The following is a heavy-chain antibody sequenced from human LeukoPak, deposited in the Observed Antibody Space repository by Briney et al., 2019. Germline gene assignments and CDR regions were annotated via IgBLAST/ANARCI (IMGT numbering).Heavy chain of an antibody. CDR3: AKHEGIGYYYYYMDV. D-gene: IGHD3-10*01. J-gene: IGHJ6*03. CDR2: ISGSGGST. V-gene: IGHV3-23*01. CDR1: GFTFSSYA. Sequence: GGSLRLSCAASGFTFSSYAMSWVRQAPGKGLEWVSAISGSGGSTYYADSVKGRFTISRDNSKNTLYLQMNSLRAEDTAVYYCAKHEGIGYYYYYMDVWGKGTTVTVSS.